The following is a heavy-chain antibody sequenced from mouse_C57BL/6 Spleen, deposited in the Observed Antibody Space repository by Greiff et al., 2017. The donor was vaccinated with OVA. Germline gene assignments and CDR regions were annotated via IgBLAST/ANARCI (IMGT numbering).Heavy chain of an antibody. CDR2: ISSGGSYT. D-gene: IGHD2-3*01. CDR3: ARQGAGWGMGY. Sequence: EVQLKESGGDLVKPGGSLKLSCAASGFTFSSYGMSWVRQTPDKRLEWVATISSGGSYTYYPDSVKGRFTISRDNATNTLYLQMNSRKTSDTAMDYCARQGAGWGMGYWGQGTSVTVAS. V-gene: IGHV5-6*01. CDR1: GFTFSSYG. J-gene: IGHJ4*01.